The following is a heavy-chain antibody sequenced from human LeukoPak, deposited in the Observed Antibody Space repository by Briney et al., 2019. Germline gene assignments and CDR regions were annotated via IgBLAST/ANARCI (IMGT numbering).Heavy chain of an antibody. CDR1: GFTFSSYG. CDR2: IRYDGSNK. V-gene: IGHV3-30*02. CDR3: AKDRVGATYTFDY. D-gene: IGHD1-26*01. J-gene: IGHJ4*02. Sequence: GGSLRLSCAASGFTFSSYGMHWVRQAPGKGLEWVAFIRYDGSNKYYADSVKGRFTISRDNSKNTLFLQMNSLRPEDTALYFCAKDRVGATYTFDYWGLGTLVTVSS.